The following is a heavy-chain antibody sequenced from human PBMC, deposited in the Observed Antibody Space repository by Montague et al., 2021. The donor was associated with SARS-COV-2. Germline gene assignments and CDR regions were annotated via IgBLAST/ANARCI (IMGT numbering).Heavy chain of an antibody. D-gene: IGHD1-1*01. CDR2: TYYRSKRYT. CDR3: AREGTVPGPRGIYFDD. Sequence: CAISGDSVSSHSAAWNWIRQSPSGGLEWLGRTYYRSKRYTDYAPSVKTRITITPDTSNNQFSLHLNSVTPGDTAVYYCAREGTVPGPRGIYFDDWGQGTLVTVSS. CDR1: GDSVSSHSAA. J-gene: IGHJ4*02. V-gene: IGHV6-1*01.